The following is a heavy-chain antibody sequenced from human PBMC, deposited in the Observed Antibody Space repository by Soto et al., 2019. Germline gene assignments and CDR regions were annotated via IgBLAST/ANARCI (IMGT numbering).Heavy chain of an antibody. J-gene: IGHJ6*02. CDR1: GGSINNYY. V-gene: IGHV4-59*01. Sequence: QVHFQESGPGLVKPSETLSLTCTVSGGSINNYYCNWVRQPPGKGLEWIGSIHYSGTTHYNPSLESRVTSSADRAKNQFSLKLNSVTAADTAVYYCAGDTYGMDVWGQGTTVTVSS. CDR3: AGDTYGMDV. CDR2: IHYSGTT.